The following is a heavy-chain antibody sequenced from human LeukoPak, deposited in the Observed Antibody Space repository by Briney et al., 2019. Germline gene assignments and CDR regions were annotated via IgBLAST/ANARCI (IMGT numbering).Heavy chain of an antibody. V-gene: IGHV1-8*01. J-gene: IGHJ6*02. D-gene: IGHD3-3*01. Sequence: ASVKVSCKASGYTFTSYDINWVRQASGQGLEWMGWMNPNSGNTGYAQKFQGRVTMTRNTSISTAYMELSSLRSEDTAVYYCARAPLHAGYDFWSGYSKLYYYYGMDVWGQGTTVTVS. CDR1: GYTFTSYD. CDR2: MNPNSGNT. CDR3: ARAPLHAGYDFWSGYSKLYYYYGMDV.